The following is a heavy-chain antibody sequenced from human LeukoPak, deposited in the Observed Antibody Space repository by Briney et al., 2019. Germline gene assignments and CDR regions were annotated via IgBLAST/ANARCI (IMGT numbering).Heavy chain of an antibody. Sequence: PSETLSLTCAVSGGSISSSNWWSWIRQPPGKGLEWIGEINHSGSTNYNPSLKSRVTISVDTSKNQFSLKLSSVTAADTAVYYYAWRYYYDSSGYFNWGQGTLVTVSS. CDR2: INHSGST. CDR3: AWRYYYDSSGYFN. V-gene: IGHV4-4*02. CDR1: GGSISSSNW. J-gene: IGHJ4*02. D-gene: IGHD3-22*01.